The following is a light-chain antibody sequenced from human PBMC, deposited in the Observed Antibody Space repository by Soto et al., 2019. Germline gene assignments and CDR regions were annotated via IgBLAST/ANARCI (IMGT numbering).Light chain of an antibody. J-gene: IGKJ1*01. V-gene: IGKV3-20*01. CDR1: QSVSSSY. CDR2: GAS. Sequence: EIVLTQSPGTLSLSPGERATLSCRASQSVSSSYLAWYQQKPGQAPRLLIYGASSRATGIPARFSGSGSGTDFTLTISRLEPEDFAVYSCHQYGTSPWTVGQGTKVDSK. CDR3: HQYGTSPWT.